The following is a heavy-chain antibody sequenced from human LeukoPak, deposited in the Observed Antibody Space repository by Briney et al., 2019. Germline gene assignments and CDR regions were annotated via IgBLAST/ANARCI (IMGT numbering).Heavy chain of an antibody. V-gene: IGHV4-34*01. D-gene: IGHD2-2*01. J-gene: IGHJ6*02. CDR1: GGSFSGYY. CDR2: INHSGST. Sequence: SETLSLTCAVYGGSFSGYYWSWIRQPPGKGLEWIGEINHSGSTNYNPSLKSRVTISVDTSKNQFSLKLSSVTAADTAVYYCAGGNSRNCSSTSCYYYYGMDVWGQGTTVTVSS. CDR3: AGGNSRNCSSTSCYYYYGMDV.